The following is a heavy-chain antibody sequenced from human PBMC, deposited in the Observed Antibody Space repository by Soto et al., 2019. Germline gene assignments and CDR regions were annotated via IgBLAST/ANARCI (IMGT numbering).Heavy chain of an antibody. CDR3: ARGTYYYDSSGSSGAFDS. J-gene: IGHJ3*02. CDR2: IYYSGST. D-gene: IGHD3-22*01. Sequence: PSETLSLTCTVSGGSISSGDYYWSWIRQPPGKGLEWIGYIYYSGSTYYNPSLKSRVTISVDTSKNQFSLKLSSVTAADTAVYYCARGTYYYDSSGSSGAFDSWGQGTMVTVSS. CDR1: GGSISSGDYY. V-gene: IGHV4-30-4*01.